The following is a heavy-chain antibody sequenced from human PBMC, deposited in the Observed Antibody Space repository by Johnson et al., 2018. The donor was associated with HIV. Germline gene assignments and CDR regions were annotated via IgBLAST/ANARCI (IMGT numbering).Heavy chain of an antibody. V-gene: IGHV3-11*04. D-gene: IGHD7-27*01. CDR2: ISSSGSTI. CDR3: ARDETITGDGAFDI. J-gene: IGHJ3*02. Sequence: QVQLVESGGGLIQPGGSLRLACAASGFSVSSNYMSWVRQAPGKGLEWVSYISSSGSTIYYADSVKGRFTISRDIAKNSLYLQMNSLRAEDTAVYYCARDETITGDGAFDIWGQGTMVTVSS. CDR1: GFSVSSNY.